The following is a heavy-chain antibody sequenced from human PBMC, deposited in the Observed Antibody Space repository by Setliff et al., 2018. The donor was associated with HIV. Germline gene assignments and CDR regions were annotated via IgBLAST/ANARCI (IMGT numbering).Heavy chain of an antibody. CDR2: ISSSSSTI. CDR3: ASGTRVVTAIRGGYDS. J-gene: IGHJ4*02. D-gene: IGHD2-21*02. V-gene: IGHV3-48*01. CDR1: GFTFSSYS. Sequence: LRLSCAASGFTFSSYSMNWVRQAPGEGLEWVSYISSSSSTIYYADSVKGRFTISRDNAKNSLYLQMNSLRAEDTAVYYCASGTRVVTAIRGGYDSWGQGTLVTVPQ.